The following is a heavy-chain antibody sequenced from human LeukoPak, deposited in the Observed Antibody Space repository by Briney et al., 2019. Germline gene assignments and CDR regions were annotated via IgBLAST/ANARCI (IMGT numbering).Heavy chain of an antibody. J-gene: IGHJ4*02. Sequence: GGSLRLSCAASGFTFSSYSMNWVRQAPGKGLEWVSSISSSSSYIYYADSVKGRFTISRDNAKNSLYLQMNSLRAEDTAVYYCARDLRGYSYGTTFDYWGQGTLVTVSS. V-gene: IGHV3-21*01. CDR1: GFTFSSYS. D-gene: IGHD5-18*01. CDR2: ISSSSSYI. CDR3: ARDLRGYSYGTTFDY.